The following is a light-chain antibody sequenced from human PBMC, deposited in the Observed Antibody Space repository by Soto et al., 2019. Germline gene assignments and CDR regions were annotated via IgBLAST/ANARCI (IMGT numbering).Light chain of an antibody. Sequence: QSVLTQPASVSGSPGQSITISCTGTSSDVRGYNYVSWYQQHPGKAPQLMIYEVTNRPSGISNRFSGSKSRNTASLTISGLQAEDEADYYCSSYTSSATWVFGGGTKLTVL. J-gene: IGLJ3*02. CDR3: SSYTSSATWV. CDR1: SSDVRGYNY. V-gene: IGLV2-14*01. CDR2: EVT.